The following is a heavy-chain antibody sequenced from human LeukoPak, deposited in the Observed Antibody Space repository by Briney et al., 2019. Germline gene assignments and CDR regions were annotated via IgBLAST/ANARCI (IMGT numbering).Heavy chain of an antibody. Sequence: GGSLRLSCAASGFSFSTYWMSWVRQAPGKGLEWVANIKQDGSEKYYVDSVKGRFTISRDNAKNSLYLQMNSLRAEDTAVYYCAKDQDGCGGDCYWDAFDIWGQGTMVTVCS. CDR3: AKDQDGCGGDCYWDAFDI. J-gene: IGHJ3*02. CDR2: IKQDGSEK. V-gene: IGHV3-7*01. D-gene: IGHD2-21*01. CDR1: GFSFSTYW.